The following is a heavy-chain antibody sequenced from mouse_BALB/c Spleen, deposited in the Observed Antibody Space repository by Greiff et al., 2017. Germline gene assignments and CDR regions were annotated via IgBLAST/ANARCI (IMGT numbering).Heavy chain of an antibody. D-gene: IGHD1-1*01. Sequence: EVQGVESGTVLARPGASVKMSCKASGYTFTSYWMHWVKQRPGQGLEWIGAIYPGNSDTSYNQKFKGKAKLTAVTSTSTAYMELSSLTNEDSAVYYCTSGSSYGWFAYWGQGTLVTVSA. CDR2: IYPGNSDT. CDR1: GYTFTSYW. V-gene: IGHV1-5*01. CDR3: TSGSSYGWFAY. J-gene: IGHJ3*01.